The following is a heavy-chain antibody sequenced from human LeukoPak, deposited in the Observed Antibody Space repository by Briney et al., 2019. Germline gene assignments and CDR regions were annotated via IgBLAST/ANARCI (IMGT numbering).Heavy chain of an antibody. D-gene: IGHD3-3*01. Sequence: GASVTVSFTSSAYTFTFYYMHWVRQAHGQGLEWVGWINPNSGGTNYAQKFQGRVTMTRDTSISTAYMELSRLRSDDTAVYYCARGIRFLEWLSPMDVWGKGTTVTVSS. J-gene: IGHJ6*03. CDR3: ARGIRFLEWLSPMDV. CDR1: AYTFTFYY. V-gene: IGHV1-2*02. CDR2: INPNSGGT.